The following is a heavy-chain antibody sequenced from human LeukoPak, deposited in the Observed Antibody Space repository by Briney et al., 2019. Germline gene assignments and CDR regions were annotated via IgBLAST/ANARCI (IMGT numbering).Heavy chain of an antibody. D-gene: IGHD2-15*01. J-gene: IGHJ4*02. V-gene: IGHV1-8*01. Sequence: GGSVKVSCKASGYTFTSYDINWVRQATGQGLEWMGWMNPNSGNTGYAQKFQGRVTMTRNTSIGTAYMELSSLRSEDTAVYYCARARWVAATKYYFDYWGQGTLVTVSS. CDR1: GYTFTSYD. CDR2: MNPNSGNT. CDR3: ARARWVAATKYYFDY.